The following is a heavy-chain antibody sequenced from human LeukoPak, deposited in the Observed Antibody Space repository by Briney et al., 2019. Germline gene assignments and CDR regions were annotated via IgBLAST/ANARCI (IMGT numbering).Heavy chain of an antibody. CDR1: GYTFTAYY. V-gene: IGHV1-2*02. D-gene: IGHD3-10*01. CDR2: INPNSGGT. CDR3: ARVGPYYYYGMDV. J-gene: IGHJ6*02. Sequence: GASVKVSCKASGYTFTAYYMHWVRQAPGQGLEWMGWINPNSGGTNYAQKLQGRVTMTRDTSISTAYMELSRLRSDDTAVYYCARVGPYYYYGMDVWGQGTTVTVSS.